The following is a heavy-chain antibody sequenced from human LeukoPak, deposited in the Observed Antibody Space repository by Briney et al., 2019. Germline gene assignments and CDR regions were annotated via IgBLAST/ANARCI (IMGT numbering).Heavy chain of an antibody. V-gene: IGHV4-59*07. D-gene: IGHD3-10*01. Sequence: SDTLSPTRTVAGGSISSSYWSWVRQPPGKGLGWIGYIYNNGSTNYNPPLTSRVAISVDTSKNQFSLKLSSVTAADTAVYYCARAYYYGSGSYAFDIWGQGTMVTVSS. CDR3: ARAYYYGSGSYAFDI. CDR1: GGSISSSY. J-gene: IGHJ3*02. CDR2: IYNNGST.